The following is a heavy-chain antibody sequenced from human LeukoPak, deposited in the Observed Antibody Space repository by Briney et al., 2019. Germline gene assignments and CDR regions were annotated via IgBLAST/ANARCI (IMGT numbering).Heavy chain of an antibody. CDR1: GYTFTSYY. V-gene: IGHV1-46*01. J-gene: IGHJ4*02. CDR2: INPSGGST. D-gene: IGHD2-15*01. Sequence: ASVKVSCKASGYTFTSYYMHWVRQAPGQGLECMGIINPSGGSTSYAQKFQGRVTMTRDMSTSTVYMELSSLRSEDTAVYYCARVARDHGGFDYWGQGTLVTVSS. CDR3: ARVARDHGGFDY.